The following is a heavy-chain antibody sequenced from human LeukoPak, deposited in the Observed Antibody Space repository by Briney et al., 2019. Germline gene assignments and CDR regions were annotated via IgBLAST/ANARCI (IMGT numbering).Heavy chain of an antibody. CDR2: ISGSGGST. CDR3: AKSVFGVLVVPAAAE. Sequence: GGSLRLSCAASGFTFSSYAMSWVRQAPGKGLEWVSAISGSGGSTYYADSVKGRFTISRDNSKNTLYLQMNSLRAEDTAVYYCAKSVFGVLVVPAAAEWGQGTLVTVSS. J-gene: IGHJ4*02. V-gene: IGHV3-23*01. CDR1: GFTFSSYA. D-gene: IGHD2-2*01.